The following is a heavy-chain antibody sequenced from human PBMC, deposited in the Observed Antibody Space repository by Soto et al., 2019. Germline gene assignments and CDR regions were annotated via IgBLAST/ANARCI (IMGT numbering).Heavy chain of an antibody. V-gene: IGHV1-8*02. D-gene: IGHD6-19*01. J-gene: IGHJ3*02. CDR1: GYTFTSYN. Sequence: ASVKVSCKASGYTFTSYNMHWVRQAPGQGLEWMGWMNPDSGNTGYAQKFQGRVTMTRNTSISTAYMELSSLRSEDTAVYYCARGRIAVAGRLAFDIWGQGTMVTVSS. CDR3: ARGRIAVAGRLAFDI. CDR2: MNPDSGNT.